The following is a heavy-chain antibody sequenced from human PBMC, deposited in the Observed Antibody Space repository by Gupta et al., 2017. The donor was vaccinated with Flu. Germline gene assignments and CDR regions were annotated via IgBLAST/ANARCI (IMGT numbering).Heavy chain of an antibody. CDR3: ARDGSRHWSGGSCYSWLDP. CDR2: MKIDESSA. J-gene: IGHJ5*02. V-gene: IGHV3-74*01. D-gene: IGHD2-15*01. Sequence: HWVRQAQGKGLVVVSRMKIDESSASYENSVMGRCTISRDNAKNTLYLQMKSLGAEEKAVYYCARDGSRHWSGGSCYSWLDPWGQGTLVTVSS.